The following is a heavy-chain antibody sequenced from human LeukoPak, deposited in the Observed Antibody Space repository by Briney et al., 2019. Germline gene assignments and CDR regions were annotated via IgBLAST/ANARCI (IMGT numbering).Heavy chain of an antibody. CDR2: IDPNDSEA. CDR3: ARQTAMGRSGDY. D-gene: IGHD5-18*01. CDR1: GYSFTSYW. Sequence: GESLKISCKASGYSFTSYWIGWVRQMPGKGLEWMGIIDPNDSEARYTPSLQGQVTISVDKSLTTAYLQWNSLKASDTAMYYCARQTAMGRSGDYWGQGTLVTVSS. V-gene: IGHV5-51*01. J-gene: IGHJ4*02.